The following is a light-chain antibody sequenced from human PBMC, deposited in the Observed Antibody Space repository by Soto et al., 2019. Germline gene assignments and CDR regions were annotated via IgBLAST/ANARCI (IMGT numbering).Light chain of an antibody. CDR2: SNN. CDR3: AAWDDSLNGVI. Sequence: QSVLTQPPSASGALGQGVTISCSGTSSNIGSTTVNWYQQVPGTAPKLLIHSNNERPSGVPDRFSGSKSGTSASLAISGLQSGDEADYYCAAWDDSLNGVIFGGGTQLTVL. J-gene: IGLJ2*01. V-gene: IGLV1-44*01. CDR1: SSNIGSTT.